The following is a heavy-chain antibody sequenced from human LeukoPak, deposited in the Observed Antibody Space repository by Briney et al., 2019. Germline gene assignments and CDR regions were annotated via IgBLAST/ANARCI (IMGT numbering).Heavy chain of an antibody. V-gene: IGHV3-48*03. J-gene: IGHJ4*02. CDR1: GFTFSDYE. D-gene: IGHD3-10*02. Sequence: GGSRRLSCVASGFTFSDYEINWVRQAPGKGLEWVSCISTSGSTTYYADSVKGRFTISRDNAKSSLFLQMNTLTDEDTAVYYCARGALHVFDYWGQGTPVTVSS. CDR2: ISTSGSTT. CDR3: ARGALHVFDY.